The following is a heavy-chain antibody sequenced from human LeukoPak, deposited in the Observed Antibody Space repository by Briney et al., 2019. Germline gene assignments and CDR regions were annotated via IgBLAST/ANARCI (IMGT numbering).Heavy chain of an antibody. J-gene: IGHJ4*02. CDR1: GGSLSVSY. CDR3: ARARRDSGYYKVDY. V-gene: IGHV4-34*01. D-gene: IGHD3-3*01. Sequence: SETLSLTCAVYGGSLSVSYWSWIRQPPGKGLEWIGEINHSGSANYNPSLKSRVTLSIDKSKNQFSLNLNSVTAADTAVYYCARARRDSGYYKVDYWGQGTLVTVSS. CDR2: INHSGSA.